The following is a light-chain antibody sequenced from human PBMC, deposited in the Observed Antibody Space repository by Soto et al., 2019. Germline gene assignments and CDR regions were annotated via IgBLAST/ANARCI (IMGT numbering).Light chain of an antibody. J-gene: IGKJ4*01. CDR1: RSISNN. Sequence: EIVMTQSPATLSVSPGERATLSCRASRSISNNLAWYHQKPGQAPSLLIYDASTRATGIPERFSGSGSGTEFTLTISSLQSEDFAVYYCQQYNDWTPALTFGGGTKVEI. CDR2: DAS. CDR3: QQYNDWTPALT. V-gene: IGKV3-15*01.